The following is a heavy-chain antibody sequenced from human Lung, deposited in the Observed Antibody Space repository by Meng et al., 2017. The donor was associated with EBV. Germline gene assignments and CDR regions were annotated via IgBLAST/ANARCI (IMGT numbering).Heavy chain of an antibody. V-gene: IGHV4-34*01. CDR3: ARGGWSSSWGN. CDR2: INHSGST. J-gene: IGHJ4*02. D-gene: IGHD6-13*01. CDR1: GGSFSGYY. Sequence: QVQLQQWGAGMLKPSETLSLTCAVYGGSFSGYYWSWIRQPPGKGLEWIGEINHSGSTNYNPSLKSRVTISVDTSKNQFSLKLSSVTAADTAVYYCARGGWSSSWGNWGQGTLVTGSS.